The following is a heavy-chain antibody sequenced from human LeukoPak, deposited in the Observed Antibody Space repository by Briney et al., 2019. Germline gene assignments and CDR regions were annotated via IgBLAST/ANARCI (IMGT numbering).Heavy chain of an antibody. D-gene: IGHD6-6*01. V-gene: IGHV1-18*01. CDR1: GGTFSSYA. CDR3: ARSIARDAFDI. CDR2: ISAYNGNT. Sequence: ASVKVSCKASGGTFSSYAISWVRQAPGQGLEWMGWISAYNGNTNYAQKLQGRVTMTTDTSTSTAYMELRSLRSDDTAVYYCARSIARDAFDIWGQGTMVTVSS. J-gene: IGHJ3*02.